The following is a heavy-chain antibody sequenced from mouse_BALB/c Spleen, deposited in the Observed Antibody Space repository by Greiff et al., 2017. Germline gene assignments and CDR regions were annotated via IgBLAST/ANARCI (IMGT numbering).Heavy chain of an antibody. CDR1: GFTFSDFY. D-gene: IGHD2-1*01. Sequence: EVNLVESGGGLVQPGGSLRLSCATSGFTFSDFYMEWVRQPPGKRLEWIAASRNKANDYTTEYSASVKGRFIVSRDTSQSILYLQMNALRAEDTAIYYCARDEGDGNYLYFDVWGAGTTVTVSS. V-gene: IGHV7-1*02. CDR3: ARDEGDGNYLYFDV. J-gene: IGHJ1*01. CDR2: SRNKANDYTT.